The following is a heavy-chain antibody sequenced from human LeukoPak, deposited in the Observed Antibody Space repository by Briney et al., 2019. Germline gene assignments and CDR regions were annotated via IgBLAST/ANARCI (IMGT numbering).Heavy chain of an antibody. D-gene: IGHD1-20*01. CDR2: INWNGGST. CDR1: GFTFDDYG. J-gene: IGHJ3*02. V-gene: IGHV3-20*04. CDR3: ARDRITGTRGDAFDI. Sequence: GGSLRLFCAASGFTFDDYGMSWVRQAPGKGLEWVSGINWNGGSTGYADSVKGRFTISRDNAKNSLYLQMNSLRAEDTALYYCARDRITGTRGDAFDIWGQGTMVTVSS.